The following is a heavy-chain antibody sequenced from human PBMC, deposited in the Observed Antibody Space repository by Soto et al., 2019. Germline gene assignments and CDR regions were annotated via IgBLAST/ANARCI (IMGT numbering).Heavy chain of an antibody. CDR2: FNPNSGDT. J-gene: IGHJ4*02. CDR1: GYIFTAYS. D-gene: IGHD6-19*01. CDR3: ARGASAVISLDY. Sequence: ASVKVSCKASGYIFTAYSMHWVRHAPGQGLEWVGWFNPNSGDTIYAQKFQGRVTLTGDTSISTAYMELYSLTSDATAVYYCARGASAVISLDYWGQGTLVTVSS. V-gene: IGHV1-2*02.